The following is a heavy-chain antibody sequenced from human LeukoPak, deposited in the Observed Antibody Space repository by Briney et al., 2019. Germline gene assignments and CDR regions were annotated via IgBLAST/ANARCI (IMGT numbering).Heavy chain of an antibody. Sequence: GASVKASCKASGGTFSSYAISWVRQAPGQGLEWMGRIIPILGIANYAQKFQGRVTITADKSTSTAYMELSSLRSEDTAVYYCARGAPYSFFWSGYQKPDAFDIWGQGTMVTVSS. V-gene: IGHV1-69*04. J-gene: IGHJ3*02. CDR3: ARGAPYSFFWSGYQKPDAFDI. CDR2: IIPILGIA. CDR1: GGTFSSYA. D-gene: IGHD3-3*01.